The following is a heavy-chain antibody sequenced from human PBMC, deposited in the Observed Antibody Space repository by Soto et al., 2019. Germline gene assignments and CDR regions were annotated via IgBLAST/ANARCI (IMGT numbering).Heavy chain of an antibody. CDR3: ANGPRRTYYDIAIGY. CDR2: INPSGGST. Sequence: ASVEVSSKASGYTFTSYYMHWVRQAPGQGLEWMGIINPSGGSTYYADSVKGRFTISRDNSKNTLYLQMKSLRAEDPAVSSCANGPRRTYYDIAIGYRGQRTLGTVSS. V-gene: IGHV1-46*04. CDR1: GYTFTSYY. J-gene: IGHJ4*02. D-gene: IGHD3-9*01.